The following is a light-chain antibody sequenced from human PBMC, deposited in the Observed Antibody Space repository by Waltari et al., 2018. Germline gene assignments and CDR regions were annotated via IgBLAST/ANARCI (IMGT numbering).Light chain of an antibody. CDR1: SSSIGAGYD. CDR3: QSYDSSLSGSV. CDR2: GNN. Sequence: QSVLTQPPSVSGAPGQRVTISCPGSSSSIGAGYDVNWYQQLPGTAPKRLIYGNNNRPSGVPDRFAGSKSGTSASLAITGLQAEDEADYYCQSYDSSLSGSVFGGGTILTVL. V-gene: IGLV1-40*01. J-gene: IGLJ2*01.